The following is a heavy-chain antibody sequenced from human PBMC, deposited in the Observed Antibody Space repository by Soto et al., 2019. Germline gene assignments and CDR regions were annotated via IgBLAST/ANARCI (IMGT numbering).Heavy chain of an antibody. D-gene: IGHD4-17*01. CDR2: IIPIFGTA. V-gene: IGHV1-69*01. CDR1: GGTFSSYA. Sequence: QVQLVQSGAEVKKPGSSVKVSCKASGGTFSSYAISWVRQAPGQGREWMGGIIPIFGTANYAQKFQGRVTITADESTSTAYMELSSLRSEDTDVYYCARDTDDYGDYGYFQHWGQGTLVTGSS. J-gene: IGHJ1*01. CDR3: ARDTDDYGDYGYFQH.